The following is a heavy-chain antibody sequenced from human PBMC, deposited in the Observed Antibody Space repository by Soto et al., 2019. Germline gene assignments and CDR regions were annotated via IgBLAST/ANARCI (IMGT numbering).Heavy chain of an antibody. Sequence: SETLSLTCTVSGGSISSSSYYWGWIRQPPGKGLEWIGSIYYSGSTYYNPSLKSRVTISVDTSKNQFSLKLSSVTAADTAVYYCAKNVAAAVDYWGQRTLVTVSS. CDR3: AKNVAAAVDY. CDR2: IYYSGST. J-gene: IGHJ4*02. CDR1: GGSISSSSYY. V-gene: IGHV4-39*01. D-gene: IGHD2-15*01.